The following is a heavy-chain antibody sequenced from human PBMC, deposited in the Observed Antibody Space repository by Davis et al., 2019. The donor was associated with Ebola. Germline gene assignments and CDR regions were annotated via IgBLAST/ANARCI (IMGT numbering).Heavy chain of an antibody. V-gene: IGHV1-46*01. Sequence: ASVKVSCKASGYTFTSYYMHWVRQAPGQGLEWMGIINPSGGSTRYAQKFQGRVIMTRDTSTNTVYMELSSLRSEDTAVYYCASFNYYDSSGNGAFDIWGQGTMVTVSS. CDR3: ASFNYYDSSGNGAFDI. CDR1: GYTFTSYY. J-gene: IGHJ3*02. CDR2: INPSGGST. D-gene: IGHD3-22*01.